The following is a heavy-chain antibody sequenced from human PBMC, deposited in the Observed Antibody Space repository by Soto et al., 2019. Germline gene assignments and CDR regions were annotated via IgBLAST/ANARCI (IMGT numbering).Heavy chain of an antibody. J-gene: IGHJ6*02. CDR3: ARPYCTNGVCSYYYYGMDV. CDR2: IDPSDSYT. CDR1: GYSFNSYW. V-gene: IGHV5-10-1*01. D-gene: IGHD2-8*01. Sequence: ECMEISCKGCGYSFNSYWISGVCQMPGKGLEWMGRIDPSDSYTNYSPSFQGHVTISADKSISTAYLQWSSLKASDTAMYYCARPYCTNGVCSYYYYGMDVWGQGTTVTVS.